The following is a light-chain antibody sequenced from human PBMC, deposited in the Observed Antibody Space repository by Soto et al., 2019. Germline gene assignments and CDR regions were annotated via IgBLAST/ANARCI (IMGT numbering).Light chain of an antibody. CDR1: QSVSTY. CDR3: QQRVFGFT. CDR2: DSS. V-gene: IGKV3-11*01. J-gene: IGKJ4*01. Sequence: EIVLTQSPATLSLSPGDRASLSCRASQSVSTYLAWYQKKPGQAPRLLIYDSSNRAAGIPARFSGSGSGTDFNPTINSLEAEDVAVYYCQQRVFGFTFSGGTKVEIK.